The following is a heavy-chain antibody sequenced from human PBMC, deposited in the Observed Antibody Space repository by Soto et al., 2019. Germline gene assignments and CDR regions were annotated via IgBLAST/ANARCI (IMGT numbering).Heavy chain of an antibody. V-gene: IGHV1-18*04. Sequence: ASVKVSCKASGYTFTSYGISWVRQAPGQGLEWMGWISAYNGNTNYAQKLQGRVTMTTDTSTSTAYMELRSLRSDDTAVYYCARDLRITMFRGVTGQDYWGQGTLVTVSS. CDR1: GYTFTSYG. D-gene: IGHD3-10*01. CDR2: ISAYNGNT. J-gene: IGHJ4*02. CDR3: ARDLRITMFRGVTGQDY.